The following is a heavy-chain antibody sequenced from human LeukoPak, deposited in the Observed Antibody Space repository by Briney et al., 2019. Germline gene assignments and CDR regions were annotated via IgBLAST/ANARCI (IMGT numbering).Heavy chain of an antibody. J-gene: IGHJ3*02. CDR1: DDSIGSYY. Sequence: PSETLSLTCTVSDDSIGSYYRSWIRQPPGKGLEWIGYIYSSGSTNYNPSLKSRVTISVDTSKNQFSLKLSSVTAADTAVYYCARGLLVYGPSDAFDIWGQGTMVTVSS. CDR2: IYSSGST. V-gene: IGHV4-59*01. D-gene: IGHD6-13*01. CDR3: ARGLLVYGPSDAFDI.